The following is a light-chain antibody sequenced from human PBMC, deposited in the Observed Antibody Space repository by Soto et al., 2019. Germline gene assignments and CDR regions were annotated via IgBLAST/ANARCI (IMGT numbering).Light chain of an antibody. CDR1: QSVSSSY. Sequence: EIVLTQSPGTLSLSPRERATLSCRASQSVSSSYLAWYQQKPGQAPRLLIYGASSRATGIPDRFSGSGSGTDFTLTISRLEPEDFAVYYCQQYGSSPLYTFCQGTKLEIK. J-gene: IGKJ2*01. CDR3: QQYGSSPLYT. CDR2: GAS. V-gene: IGKV3-20*01.